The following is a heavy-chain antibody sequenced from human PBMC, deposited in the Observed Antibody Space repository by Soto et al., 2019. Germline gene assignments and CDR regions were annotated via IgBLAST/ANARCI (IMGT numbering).Heavy chain of an antibody. Sequence: EVQLVESGGGLVQPGGSLRLSCAASGFTVSSNYMSWVRQAPGKGLEWVSVIYSGGSTYYADSVKGRFPISRDNSKYTLYLQMSSLRAEDTAVYYCARDIRVIAESWGQGTLVTVSS. D-gene: IGHD6-13*01. CDR2: IYSGGST. V-gene: IGHV3-66*01. CDR1: GFTVSSNY. CDR3: ARDIRVIAES. J-gene: IGHJ4*02.